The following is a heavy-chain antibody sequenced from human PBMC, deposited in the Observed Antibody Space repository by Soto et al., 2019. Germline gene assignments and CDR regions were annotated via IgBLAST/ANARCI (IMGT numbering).Heavy chain of an antibody. CDR1: GGSVRISSFA. D-gene: IGHD5-12*01. J-gene: IGHJ4*02. CDR2: IYYSGTT. Sequence: PSESPAIASTVSGGSVRISSFAGSWIRQPPGKGLEWIGTIYYSGTTYYNPSLKSRVTISVDTSKNQFSLKLSSVTAADTVLYYCARAPLGTIVASDFWGQGTLVTVSS. CDR3: ARAPLGTIVASDF. V-gene: IGHV4-39*01.